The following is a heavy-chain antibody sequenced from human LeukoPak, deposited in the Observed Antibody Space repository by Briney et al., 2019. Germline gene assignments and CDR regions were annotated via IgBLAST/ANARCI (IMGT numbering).Heavy chain of an antibody. J-gene: IGHJ4*02. CDR2: ISAYNGNT. V-gene: IGHV1-18*01. CDR3: ARDRPYSSGWYGPQTDY. CDR1: GYTFTSYG. Sequence: ASVKVSCKASGYTFTSYGISWVRQAPGQGLEWMGWISAYNGNTNYAQKLQGRVTMTTDTSTSIAYMELRSLRSDDTAVYYCARDRPYSSGWYGPQTDYWGQGTLVTVSS. D-gene: IGHD6-19*01.